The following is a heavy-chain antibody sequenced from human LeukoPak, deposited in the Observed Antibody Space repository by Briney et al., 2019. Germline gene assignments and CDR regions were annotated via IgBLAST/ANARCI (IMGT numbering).Heavy chain of an antibody. V-gene: IGHV4-34*01. CDR3: ARGRITIFGVVKYTYYYYMDV. D-gene: IGHD3-3*01. CDR2: IKHSGST. J-gene: IGHJ6*03. Sequence: PSETLSLPCAVYGGSFSGYYWSWIRHPPGKGLEWIGEIKHSGSTNYNPSLKSRVTISVDTSKNQFTLKLSSVTAADTAVYYCARGRITIFGVVKYTYYYYMDVWGKGTTVTVSS. CDR1: GGSFSGYY.